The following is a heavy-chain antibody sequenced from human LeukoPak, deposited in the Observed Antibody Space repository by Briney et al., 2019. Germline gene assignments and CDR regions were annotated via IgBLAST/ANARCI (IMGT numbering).Heavy chain of an antibody. J-gene: IGHJ5*02. CDR3: ARGEQWLVHR. CDR2: IYHSGST. D-gene: IGHD6-19*01. V-gene: IGHV4-38-2*02. Sequence: PSETLSLTCTVSGYSISSGYYWGWIRQPPGKGLEWIGSIYHSGSTYYNPSLKSRVTISVDTSKNQFSLKLSSVTAADTAVYCCARGEQWLVHRWGQGTLVTVSS. CDR1: GYSISSGYY.